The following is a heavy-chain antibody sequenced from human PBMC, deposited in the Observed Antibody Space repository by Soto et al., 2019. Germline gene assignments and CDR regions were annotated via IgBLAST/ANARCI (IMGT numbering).Heavy chain of an antibody. D-gene: IGHD6-6*01. V-gene: IGHV1-69*06. CDR2: IIPIFGTA. Sequence: SVKVSCKASGGTFSSYAISWVRQAPGQGLEWMGGIIPIFGTANYAQKFQGKVTITADNSTSTSYMELSSLRSEDTAVYYCARDRPYSSSSGVSWFDHWGQGTLVTVSS. CDR1: GGTFSSYA. J-gene: IGHJ5*02. CDR3: ARDRPYSSSSGVSWFDH.